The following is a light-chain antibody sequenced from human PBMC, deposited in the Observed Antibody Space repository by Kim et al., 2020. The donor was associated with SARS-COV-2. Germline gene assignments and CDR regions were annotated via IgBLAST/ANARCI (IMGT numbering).Light chain of an antibody. Sequence: QSALTQPASVSGSPGQSITISCTGTSSDVGGYKYVSWHQQHPGKAPKLMIYDVNKRPSGVSNRFSGSKSGNTASLTISGLQTEDEADYYCSSYTSTNTYVFGTGTKV. V-gene: IGLV2-14*01. CDR2: DVN. CDR1: SSDVGGYKY. CDR3: SSYTSTNTYV. J-gene: IGLJ1*01.